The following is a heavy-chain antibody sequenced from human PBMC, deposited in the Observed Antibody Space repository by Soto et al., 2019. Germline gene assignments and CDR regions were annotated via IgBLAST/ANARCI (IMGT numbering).Heavy chain of an antibody. CDR1: GFTFSSYA. D-gene: IGHD6-13*01. CDR3: TRGPPPPYSSTWYYFDY. Sequence: GGSLRLSCAASGFTFSSYAMSWVRQAPGKGLEWVSAISGSGGSTYYADSVKGRFTISRDNSKNTLYLQMNSLTAEDTAIYYCTRGPPPPYSSTWYYFDYWGQGTLVTVSS. CDR2: ISGSGGST. J-gene: IGHJ4*02. V-gene: IGHV3-23*01.